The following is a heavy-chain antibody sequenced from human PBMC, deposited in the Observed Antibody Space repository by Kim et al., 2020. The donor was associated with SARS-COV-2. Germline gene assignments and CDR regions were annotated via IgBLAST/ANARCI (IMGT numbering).Heavy chain of an antibody. Sequence: SETLSLTCTVSGGSISNYFWSWIRHFPGKGLEWIGYVFNSGSTNYNPSLKSRVTISVNTPKNQFSLQLTSLTAADTAVYFCARGGSYGSGSYSKYGLDV. J-gene: IGHJ6*01. D-gene: IGHD3-10*01. CDR1: GGSISNYF. CDR2: VFNSGST. CDR3: ARGGSYGSGSYSKYGLDV. V-gene: IGHV4-59*01.